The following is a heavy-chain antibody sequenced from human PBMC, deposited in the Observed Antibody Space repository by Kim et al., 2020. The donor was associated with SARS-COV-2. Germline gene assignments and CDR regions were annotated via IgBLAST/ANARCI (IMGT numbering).Heavy chain of an antibody. CDR3: VKGFTMVRGERGGAFDY. Sequence: GGSLRLSCSASGFTFSSYAMHWVRQAPGKGLEYVSAISSNGGSTYYADSVKGRFTISRDNSKNTLYLQMSSLRAEDTAVYYCVKGFTMVRGERGGAFDYWGQGTLVTVSS. D-gene: IGHD3-10*01. J-gene: IGHJ4*02. CDR2: ISSNGGST. V-gene: IGHV3-64D*06. CDR1: GFTFSSYA.